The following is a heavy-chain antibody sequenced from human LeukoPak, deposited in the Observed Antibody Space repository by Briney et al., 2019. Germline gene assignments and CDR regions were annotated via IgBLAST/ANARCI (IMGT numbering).Heavy chain of an antibody. Sequence: SETLSLTCTVSGGSISSYYWSWIRQPPGKGLDWIGYISYSGSTNYNPSLKSRVTISVDTSKNQFSLKLSSVTAADTAVYYCARDHGSGWTWAYDYWGQGTLVTVSS. V-gene: IGHV4-59*01. J-gene: IGHJ4*02. CDR1: GGSISSYY. CDR3: ARDHGSGWTWAYDY. D-gene: IGHD6-19*01. CDR2: ISYSGST.